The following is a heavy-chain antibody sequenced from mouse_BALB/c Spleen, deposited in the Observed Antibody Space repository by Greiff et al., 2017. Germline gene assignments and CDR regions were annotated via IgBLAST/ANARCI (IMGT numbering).Heavy chain of an antibody. CDR3: ARPGGNYAMDY. J-gene: IGHJ4*01. CDR2: INPDSSTI. Sequence: AASGFDFSRYWMSWVRQAPGKGLEWIGEINPDSSTINYTPSLKDKFIISRDNAKNTLYLQMSKVRSEDTALYYCARPGGNYAMDYWGQGTSVTVSS. CDR1: GFDFSRYW. V-gene: IGHV4-1*02.